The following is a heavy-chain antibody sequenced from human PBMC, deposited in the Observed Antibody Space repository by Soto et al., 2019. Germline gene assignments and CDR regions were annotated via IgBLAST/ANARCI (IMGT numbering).Heavy chain of an antibody. CDR2: LSGSGGTT. Sequence: EVQLLESGGGLVQPGGSLRLSCTVSRVTFSNYAMNWVRQAPGKGLEWVSSLSGSGGTTYYADSVKGRFIISRDNSKNTLYLLMNSLRAEDTALYYCAKQRADYGSGADTFYFDSWGQGARVTVSS. CDR3: AKQRADYGSGADTFYFDS. CDR1: RVTFSNYA. J-gene: IGHJ4*02. D-gene: IGHD3-10*01. V-gene: IGHV3-23*01.